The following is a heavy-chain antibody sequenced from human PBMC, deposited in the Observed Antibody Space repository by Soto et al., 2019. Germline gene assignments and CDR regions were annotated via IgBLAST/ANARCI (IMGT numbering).Heavy chain of an antibody. CDR3: ARDAIAGSGAFDY. D-gene: IGHD6-19*01. Sequence: QVQLVQSGAEVKKPGASVKVSCTASGYTYFSYGISWVRQAPGQGLEWLGWISAFNAKTNYAPKFQARVTLTTDASTSTAYMELRGLRSDDTAVYFCARDAIAGSGAFDYWGQGVLVIVSS. V-gene: IGHV1-18*04. CDR1: GYTYFSYG. J-gene: IGHJ4*02. CDR2: ISAFNAKT.